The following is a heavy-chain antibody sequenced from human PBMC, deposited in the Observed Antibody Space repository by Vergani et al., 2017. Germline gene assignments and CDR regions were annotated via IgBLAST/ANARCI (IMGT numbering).Heavy chain of an antibody. Sequence: QVQLVQSGAEVKKPGSSVKVSCKASGGTFSSSAISWVRQAPGQGLEWMGGIIPIFGTANYAQKFQGRVTITADESTSTAYMELSSLRSEDTAVYYCARVETTVTTLYYYYYGMDVWGQGTTVTVSS. V-gene: IGHV1-69*12. J-gene: IGHJ6*02. CDR3: ARVETTVTTLYYYYYGMDV. CDR2: IIPIFGTA. CDR1: GGTFSSSA. D-gene: IGHD4-17*01.